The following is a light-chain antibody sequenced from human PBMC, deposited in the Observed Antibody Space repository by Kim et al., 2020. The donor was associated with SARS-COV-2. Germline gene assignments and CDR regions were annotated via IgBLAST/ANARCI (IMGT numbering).Light chain of an antibody. CDR3: CSYAGSYTVV. CDR1: SRDVGGYNY. Sequence: GQSVTISCTGTSRDVGGYNYVSWYQQHPGKAPKLMIYDVSKRPSGVPDRFSGSKSGNTASLTISGLQAEDEADYYCCSYAGSYTVVFGGGTQLTV. CDR2: DVS. J-gene: IGLJ2*01. V-gene: IGLV2-11*01.